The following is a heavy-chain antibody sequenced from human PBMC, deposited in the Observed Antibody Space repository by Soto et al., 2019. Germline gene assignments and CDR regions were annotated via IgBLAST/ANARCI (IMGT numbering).Heavy chain of an antibody. CDR3: ARDSAVALTTRKQYLDYYYYGMDV. Sequence: QVQLQESGPGLVKPSETLSLTCTVSGGSVSSGSYYWSWIRQPPGKGLEWIGYIYYSGSTNYNPSLKRRVTISVDTSKNQFSLKLSSVTAADTAVYYCARDSAVALTTRKQYLDYYYYGMDVWGQGTTVTVSS. J-gene: IGHJ6*02. CDR2: IYYSGST. D-gene: IGHD6-19*01. CDR1: GGSVSSGSYY. V-gene: IGHV4-61*01.